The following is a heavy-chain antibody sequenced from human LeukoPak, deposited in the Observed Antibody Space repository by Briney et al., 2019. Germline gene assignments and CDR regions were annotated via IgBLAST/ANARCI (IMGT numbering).Heavy chain of an antibody. J-gene: IGHJ4*02. V-gene: IGHV1-2*02. D-gene: IGHD6-13*01. Sequence: ASVKVSCKASGYTFTGYYIHWVRQAPGQGLEWMGWINPNSGGTNYAQKFQGRVTMTRDTSISTAYMELSRLRSDDTAVYYCARVGSSSWYPEVDYWGQGTLVTVSS. CDR1: GYTFTGYY. CDR3: ARVGSSSWYPEVDY. CDR2: INPNSGGT.